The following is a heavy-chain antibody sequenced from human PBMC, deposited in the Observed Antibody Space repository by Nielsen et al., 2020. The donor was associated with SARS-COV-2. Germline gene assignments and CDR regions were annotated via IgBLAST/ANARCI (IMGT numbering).Heavy chain of an antibody. J-gene: IGHJ6*02. V-gene: IGHV1-2*04. Sequence: ASVKVSCKASGYTFTSYYMHWVRQAPGQGLEWMGWINPNSGGTNYAQKFQGWVTMTRDTSISTAYMELSRLRSDDTAVYYCARSMGYCSGGSCYSYYYYDMDVWGQGTTVTVSS. CDR1: GYTFTSYY. CDR3: ARSMGYCSGGSCYSYYYYDMDV. CDR2: INPNSGGT. D-gene: IGHD2-15*01.